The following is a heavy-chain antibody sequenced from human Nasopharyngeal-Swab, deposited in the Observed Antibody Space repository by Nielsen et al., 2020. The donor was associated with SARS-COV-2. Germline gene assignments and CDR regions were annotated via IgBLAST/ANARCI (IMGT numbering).Heavy chain of an antibody. CDR1: GFTFSSYA. J-gene: IGHJ4*02. V-gene: IGHV3-23*01. CDR3: ANPHVLSIISYYFDY. Sequence: GESLKISCAASGFTFSSYAMSWVRQAPGKGLEWVSAISGSGGSTYYADSVKGRFTISRDNSKNTLYLQMNSLRAEDTAVYYCANPHVLSIISYYFDYWGQGTLVTVSS. D-gene: IGHD2-8*01. CDR2: ISGSGGST.